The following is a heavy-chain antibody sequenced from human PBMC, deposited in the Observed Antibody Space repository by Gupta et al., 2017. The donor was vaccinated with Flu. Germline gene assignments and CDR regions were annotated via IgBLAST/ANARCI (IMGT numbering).Heavy chain of an antibody. D-gene: IGHD3-3*01. J-gene: IGHJ6*02. CDR1: GCSFSHYG. V-gene: IGHV3-30*18. CDR2: ISYDGSSE. Sequence: QEQLVESGGGVVQPGRSLRLSCAASGCSFSHYGMHWVRQAPGKGLEWVAVISYDGSSEHYADSVKGRFTISRDNSENTLYLQVNSLRAEDTAVYYCAKDRSTDFWYYGLDVWGQGTTVTVSS. CDR3: AKDRSTDFWYYGLDV.